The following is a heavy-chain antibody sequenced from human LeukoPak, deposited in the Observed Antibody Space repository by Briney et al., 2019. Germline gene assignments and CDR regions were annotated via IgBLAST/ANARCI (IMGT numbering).Heavy chain of an antibody. CDR2: IYSVGNT. J-gene: IGHJ4*02. CDR1: RFTVSSSH. D-gene: IGHD4-17*01. V-gene: IGHV3-53*01. CDR3: ARCNGDYGDFK. Sequence: GGSLRLSCAASRFTVSSSHMSWVRQAPGKGRKWVSVIYSVGNTYYADSVKGRFTISRDNSKNTLYLHMNSLRVDDTAVYYCARCNGDYGDFKWGQGTLVTVSS.